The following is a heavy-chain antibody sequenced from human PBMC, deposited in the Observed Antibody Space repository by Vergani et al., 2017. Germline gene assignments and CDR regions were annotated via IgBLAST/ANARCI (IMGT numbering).Heavy chain of an antibody. Sequence: EVQLLESGGDLVQPGGSLRLSCAASGFTFNHYAMNWVRQAPGKGLEWVSGLSGSGGSTYYAGSVKGRFTISRDSSKNTLYLQMNSLSAGDTAVYYCAKANPRNSXYDYLYYYHAMDVWGQGTTVTVSS. D-gene: IGHD5-12*01. CDR3: AKANPRNSXYDYLYYYHAMDV. V-gene: IGHV3-23*01. J-gene: IGHJ6*02. CDR1: GFTFNHYA. CDR2: LSGSGGST.